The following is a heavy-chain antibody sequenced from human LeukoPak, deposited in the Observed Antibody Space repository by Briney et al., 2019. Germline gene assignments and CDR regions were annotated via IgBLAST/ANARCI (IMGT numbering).Heavy chain of an antibody. V-gene: IGHV1-18*04. J-gene: IGHJ4*02. CDR2: ISAYNGNT. CDR3: ARDFQGYYDYVWGSYRYTPDY. D-gene: IGHD3-16*02. Sequence: ASVKVSCKASGYTFTSYGISWVRQAPGRGLAWMGWISAYNGNTNYAQKLQGRVTMTTDTSTSTAYMELRSLRSDDTAVYYCARDFQGYYDYVWGSYRYTPDYWGQGTLVTVSS. CDR1: GYTFTSYG.